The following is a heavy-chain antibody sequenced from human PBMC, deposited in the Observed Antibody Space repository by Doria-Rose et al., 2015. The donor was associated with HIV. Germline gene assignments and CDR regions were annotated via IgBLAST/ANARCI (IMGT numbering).Heavy chain of an antibody. CDR2: IFSDDVR. CDR3: ARIKSSRWYHKYYFDF. V-gene: IGHV2-26*01. D-gene: IGHD6-13*01. J-gene: IGHJ4*02. CDR1: GVSLSSPGMG. Sequence: QVTLKESGPVLVKPTETLTLTCTVSGVSLSSPGMGVSWIRQPPGKALEWLANIFSDDVRSYKPSLMSRLTISRGTSKSQVVLTMTDMDPVDTATYYCARIKSSRWYHKYYFDFWGQGTLVIVSA.